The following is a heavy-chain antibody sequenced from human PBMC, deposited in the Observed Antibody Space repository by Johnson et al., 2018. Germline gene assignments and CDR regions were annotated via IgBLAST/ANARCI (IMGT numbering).Heavy chain of an antibody. V-gene: IGHV4-39*07. J-gene: IGHJ3*02. CDR3: ACYGDPDAFDI. CDR2: IYYSGST. D-gene: IGHD4-17*01. CDR1: GGSISSSSYY. Sequence: QVQLQESGPGLVKPSETLSLTCTVSGGSISSSSYYWGWIRQPPGKGLEWIGSIYYSGSTYYNPSLKSRVTISVDTSKNQFSLKLSSVTAADTAVYYCACYGDPDAFDIWGQGTMVTVSS.